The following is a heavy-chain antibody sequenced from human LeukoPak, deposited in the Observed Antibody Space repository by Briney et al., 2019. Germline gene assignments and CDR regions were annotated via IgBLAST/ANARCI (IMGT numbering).Heavy chain of an antibody. CDR3: ARAKMSFSSGYYTTDAFDI. D-gene: IGHD3-3*01. CDR1: GFTFSDYY. J-gene: IGHJ3*02. V-gene: IGHV3-11*04. Sequence: GGSLTLSCAASGFTFSDYYMSWIRQAPGKGLEWVSYVSSSGSTIYYADSVKGRFTITRDKATKSLYLQMNSVRAEDTAGYYCARAKMSFSSGYYTTDAFDIWGQGTMVTVSS. CDR2: VSSSGSTI.